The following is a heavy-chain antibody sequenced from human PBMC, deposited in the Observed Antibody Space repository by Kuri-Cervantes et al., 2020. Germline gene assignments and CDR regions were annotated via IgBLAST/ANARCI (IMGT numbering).Heavy chain of an antibody. J-gene: IGHJ4*02. V-gene: IGHV3-7*01. CDR3: ARLWWLLGYFDY. Sequence: LSPTCAASGFTVTSYWIGWVRQGPGRGRGWVANIKQDGSEKYYVDSVNGRFTISRDNAKNSLFLEMNSLRVEDTAMYYCARLWWLLGYFDYWGQGTLVTVSS. D-gene: IGHD5-12*01. CDR2: IKQDGSEK. CDR1: GFTVTSYW.